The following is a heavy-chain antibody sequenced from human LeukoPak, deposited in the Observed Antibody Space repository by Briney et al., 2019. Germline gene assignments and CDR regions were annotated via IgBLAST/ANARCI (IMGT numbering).Heavy chain of an antibody. V-gene: IGHV4-59*01. D-gene: IGHD2-15*01. CDR3: ARPSTYCSGGSCYRVFDY. CDR2: IYYSGST. Sequence: PSETLSLTCTVSGGSISSYYWSWIRQPPGKGLEWFGYIYYSGSTNYNPSLKSRVTISVDTSKNQFSLKLSSVTAADTAVYYCARPSTYCSGGSCYRVFDYWGQGTLVTVSS. J-gene: IGHJ4*02. CDR1: GGSISSYY.